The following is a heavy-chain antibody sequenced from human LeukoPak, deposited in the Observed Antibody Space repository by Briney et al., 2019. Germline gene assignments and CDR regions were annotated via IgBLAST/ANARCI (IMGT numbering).Heavy chain of an antibody. D-gene: IGHD1-26*01. CDR1: GGPISSDY. J-gene: IGHJ3*02. V-gene: IGHV4-4*07. CDR2: MYTSGST. CDR3: ARDSGSYLFDAFDI. Sequence: PSETLSLTCTVSGGPISSDYWSWIRQPAGKGLEWIGRMYTSGSTNYNPSLKSRVTMSVDTSKNQSSLKLSSVTAADTAVYYCARDSGSYLFDAFDIWGQGTMVTVSS.